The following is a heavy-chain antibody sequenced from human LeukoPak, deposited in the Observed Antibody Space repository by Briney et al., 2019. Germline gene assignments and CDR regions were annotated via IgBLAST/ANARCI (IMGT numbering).Heavy chain of an antibody. V-gene: IGHV1-46*01. D-gene: IGHD4-11*01. CDR1: GYTFSNYG. CDR3: ARDDSKYVLPDDY. J-gene: IGHJ4*02. CDR2: INTSGGST. Sequence: GASVKVSCKASGYTFSNYGINWVRQAPGQGLEWMGIINTSGGSTSYAQKFQGRVTMTRDTSTSTVYMELSSLRSEDTAVYYCARDDSKYVLPDDYWGQGTLVSVSS.